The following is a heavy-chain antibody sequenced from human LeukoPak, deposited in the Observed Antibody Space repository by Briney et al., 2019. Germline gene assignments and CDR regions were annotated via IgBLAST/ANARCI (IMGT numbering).Heavy chain of an antibody. V-gene: IGHV1-8*01. CDR1: GYTFTSYD. D-gene: IGHD4-17*01. CDR3: ARDYGDYVDDAFDI. CDR2: MNPNSGNT. Sequence: ASVKVSCKASGYTFTSYDINWVRQAPGQGLEWMGWMNPNSGNTGYAQKFQGRVTMTRNTSISTAYMELSSLRSEDTAVYYCARDYGDYVDDAFDIWGQGTMVTVSS. J-gene: IGHJ3*02.